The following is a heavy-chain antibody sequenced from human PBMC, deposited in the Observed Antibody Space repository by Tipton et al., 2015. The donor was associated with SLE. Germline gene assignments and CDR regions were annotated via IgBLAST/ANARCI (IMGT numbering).Heavy chain of an antibody. CDR3: ARAPTGADWYFDL. CDR1: GFTFSNYA. D-gene: IGHD7-27*01. Sequence: RSLRLSCAASGFTFSNYAMHWVRQAPGMGLEWVSGISWNSGRVGYADSVKGRFTISRDNAKNTLYLQMNSLRAEDTAVYYCARAPTGADWYFDLWGRGTLVTVSS. J-gene: IGHJ2*01. V-gene: IGHV3-9*01. CDR2: ISWNSGRV.